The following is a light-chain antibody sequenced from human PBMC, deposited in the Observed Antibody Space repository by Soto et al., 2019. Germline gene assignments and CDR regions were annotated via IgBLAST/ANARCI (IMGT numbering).Light chain of an antibody. Sequence: DIPMTQSPSSLSASVRDRVTITCQASQDISNYLNWYQQKPGKAPKLLIYDASNLETGDPSRFSGSGSGTDFTFTISSLQPEDIATYYCQQYDNLPTYTFGQGTKLEIK. V-gene: IGKV1-33*01. J-gene: IGKJ2*01. CDR3: QQYDNLPTYT. CDR1: QDISNY. CDR2: DAS.